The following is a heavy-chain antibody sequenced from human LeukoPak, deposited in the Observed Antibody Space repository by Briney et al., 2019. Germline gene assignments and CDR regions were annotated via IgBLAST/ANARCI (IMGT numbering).Heavy chain of an antibody. CDR3: ARDSLRNWGSPDY. J-gene: IGHJ4*02. Sequence: GASVKVSCKASGYTFTSYYIHWMRQAPGQGLEWMGIINPSGGSTTYAQKFQGRVTMTRDTSTSTVYMELSSLRSEDTAVYYCARDSLRNWGSPDYWGQGTLVTVSS. CDR2: INPSGGST. D-gene: IGHD7-27*01. V-gene: IGHV1-46*01. CDR1: GYTFTSYY.